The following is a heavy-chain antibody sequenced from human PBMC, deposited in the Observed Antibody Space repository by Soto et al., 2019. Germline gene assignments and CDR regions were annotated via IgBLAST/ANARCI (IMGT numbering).Heavy chain of an antibody. V-gene: IGHV3-74*01. CDR2: INGDGSTT. J-gene: IGHJ4*02. CDR1: GFTFSSYW. CDR3: VKSSMGTYGLFDY. Sequence: GSLRLSCAASGFTFSSYWMHWVRQVPGKGLVWVSRINGDGSTTNYAGCVKGRFTISRDNAKNTLYLQMNTLRVEDTALYYCVKSSMGTYGLFDYWGQGTLVTVSS. D-gene: IGHD3-10*01.